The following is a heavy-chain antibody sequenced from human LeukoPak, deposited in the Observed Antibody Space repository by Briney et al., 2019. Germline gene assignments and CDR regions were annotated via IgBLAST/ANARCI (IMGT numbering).Heavy chain of an antibody. Sequence: SETLSLTCTVSGGSISGYYWNWSRQPPGKGVEWIGNLYYMRGAWYESSLRSRVTTSVDTSKNQFSLKLSSVTAADTAVYYCARVPSVLWFGESSPSGYFDYWGQGTLVTVSS. V-gene: IGHV4-59*01. CDR3: ARVPSVLWFGESSPSGYFDY. J-gene: IGHJ4*02. CDR1: GGSISGYY. CDR2: LYYMRGA. D-gene: IGHD3-10*01.